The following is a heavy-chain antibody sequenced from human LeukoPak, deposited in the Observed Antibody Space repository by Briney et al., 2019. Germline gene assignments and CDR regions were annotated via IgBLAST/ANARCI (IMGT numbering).Heavy chain of an antibody. CDR2: ISDEGHQK. CDR3: ARHLDVDKCVSSTPVCCGVYCYSPDAGDDAFDI. Sequence: GGSLRLSCAASGFTFSDYAMHWVRQGPGKGLEWVAVISDEGHQKYYGDSVKGRFTIYRDNFENTVYLQMNSLKVEDTALYYCARHLDVDKCVSSTPVCCGVYCYSPDAGDDAFDIWGQGTTVTVSS. J-gene: IGHJ3*02. V-gene: IGHV3-30*14. CDR1: GFTFSDYA. D-gene: IGHD2-15*01.